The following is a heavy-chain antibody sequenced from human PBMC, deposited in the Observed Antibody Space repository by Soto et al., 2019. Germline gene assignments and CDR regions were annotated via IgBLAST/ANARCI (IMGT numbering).Heavy chain of an antibody. Sequence: PSETLYLTCTVSGGSISSSSYYWGWIRHPPGKGLEWIGSIYYSGSTYSTPSLKRRVTISVDTSKNQFSLKLSSVTAADTAVYYCARENMVRGENYYYGMDVWGQGTTVT. J-gene: IGHJ6*02. CDR2: IYYSGST. CDR3: ARENMVRGENYYYGMDV. V-gene: IGHV4-39*02. D-gene: IGHD3-10*01. CDR1: GGSISSSSYY.